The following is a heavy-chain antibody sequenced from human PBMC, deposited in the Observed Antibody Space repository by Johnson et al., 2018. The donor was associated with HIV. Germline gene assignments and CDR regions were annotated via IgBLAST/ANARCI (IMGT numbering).Heavy chain of an antibody. V-gene: IGHV3-11*04. D-gene: IGHD3-10*01. CDR2: ISGSGTNI. CDR3: ARASYYYGSADI. J-gene: IGHJ3*02. CDR1: GFSFSDYY. Sequence: QVQLVESGGGLVKPGGSLRLSCAASGFSFSDYYMSWIRQAPGEGLEWVSYISGSGTNIYYAESVKGRFTISRDNAKKSLFLKMNSLRAEDTAVYYCARASYYYGSADIWGQGTMVTVSS.